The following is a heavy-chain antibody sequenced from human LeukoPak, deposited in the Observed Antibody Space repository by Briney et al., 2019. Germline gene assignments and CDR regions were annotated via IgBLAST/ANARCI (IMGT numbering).Heavy chain of an antibody. CDR1: GFTFSSYE. D-gene: IGHD3-22*01. CDR2: ISSSGSTI. Sequence: QPGGSLRLSCAASGFTFSSYEMNWVRQAPGKGLEWVSYISSSGSTIYDADSVKGRFTISRDNAKNSLYLQMNSLRAEDTAVYYCAREPYYYDSSGSNYYYYGMDVWGQGTTVTVSS. V-gene: IGHV3-48*03. CDR3: AREPYYYDSSGSNYYYYGMDV. J-gene: IGHJ6*02.